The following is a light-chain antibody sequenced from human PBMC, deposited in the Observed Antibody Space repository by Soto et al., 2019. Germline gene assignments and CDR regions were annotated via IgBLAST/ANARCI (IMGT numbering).Light chain of an antibody. CDR3: TSYTSTISHVL. CDR2: EVS. V-gene: IGLV2-14*01. J-gene: IGLJ2*01. CDR1: ITDIGAYNY. Sequence: QSVLTQPASVSGSPGQSITISCTGTITDIGAYNYVSWYQQHPGKAPKLIISEVSNRPSGVSTRFSGSKSGNTASLTISGLQAEDEADYYCTSYTSTISHVLFGGGTKLTVL.